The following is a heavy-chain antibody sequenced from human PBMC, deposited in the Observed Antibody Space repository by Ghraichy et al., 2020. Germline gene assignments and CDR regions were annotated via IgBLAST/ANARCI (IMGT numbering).Heavy chain of an antibody. V-gene: IGHV3-9*01. CDR2: ISWNSGSI. D-gene: IGHD6-19*01. CDR1: GFTFDDYA. J-gene: IGHJ4*02. Sequence: SLNISCAASGFTFDDYAMHWVRQAPGKGLEWVSGISWNSGSIGYADSVKGRFTISRDNAKNSLYLQMNSLRAEDTALYYCAKDGGSGWYQRFYYFDYWGQGTLVTVSS. CDR3: AKDGGSGWYQRFYYFDY.